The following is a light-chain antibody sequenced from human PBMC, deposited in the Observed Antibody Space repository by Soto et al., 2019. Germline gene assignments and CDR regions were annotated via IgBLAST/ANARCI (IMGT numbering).Light chain of an antibody. CDR2: DAS. Sequence: VLTQSPATLSLSPGERATLSCRASQSVSSYLAWYQQTPGQAPRLLVYDASNRATGIPARFSGSGSGTFFPLTIRSIDPEVVAVYYCQQRSNWPTFGQGTRLENK. V-gene: IGKV3-11*01. J-gene: IGKJ5*01. CDR3: QQRSNWPT. CDR1: QSVSSY.